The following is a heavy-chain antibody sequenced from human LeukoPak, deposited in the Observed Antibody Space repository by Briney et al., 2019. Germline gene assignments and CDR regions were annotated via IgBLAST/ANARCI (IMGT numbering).Heavy chain of an antibody. V-gene: IGHV4-30-4*08. Sequence: PSQTLSLTCTVSGGSISSGYYYWSWIRQPPGKGLEWIGYIYYSGSTYYNPSLKSRNTISVDTSKNQFSLKLSSVIAADTAVYYCARYCSGTDYYYYYMDVWGKGTTVTVSS. CDR1: GGSISSGYYY. D-gene: IGHD2-15*01. CDR2: IYYSGST. CDR3: ARYCSGTDYYYYYMDV. J-gene: IGHJ6*03.